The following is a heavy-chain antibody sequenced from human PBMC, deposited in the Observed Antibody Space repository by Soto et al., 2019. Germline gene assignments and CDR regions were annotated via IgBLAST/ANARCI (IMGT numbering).Heavy chain of an antibody. J-gene: IGHJ4*02. V-gene: IGHV3-23*01. CDR2: ISGSGGTT. CDR3: AKFFVETGSNSGWPWSFHY. Sequence: EVQLLESGGGLVQPGRSLRLSCAASGFTLSNYAMSWVRQAPGQGLDCVSAISGSGGTTYYADSVKGRFTISSDNSKNTLFLQMNSLRAEDAAVYYCAKFFVETGSNSGWPWSFHYWGQGTLVTVSS. D-gene: IGHD6-25*01. CDR1: GFTLSNYA.